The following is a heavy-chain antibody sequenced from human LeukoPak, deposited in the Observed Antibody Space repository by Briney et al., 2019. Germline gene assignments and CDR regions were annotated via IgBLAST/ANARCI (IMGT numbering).Heavy chain of an antibody. V-gene: IGHV4-30-2*01. J-gene: IGHJ4*02. Sequence: TSETLSLTCAVSGGSISSGGYSWSWIRQPPGKGLEWIGYIYHSGSTYYNPSLKSRVTISVDRSKNQFSLELSSVTAADTAVYYCARGVEGFDYWGQGTLVTVSS. CDR3: ARGVEGFDY. CDR1: GGSISSGGYS. CDR2: IYHSGST.